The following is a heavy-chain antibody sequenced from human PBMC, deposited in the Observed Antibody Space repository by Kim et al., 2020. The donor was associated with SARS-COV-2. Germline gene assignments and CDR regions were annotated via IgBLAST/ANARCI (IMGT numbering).Heavy chain of an antibody. V-gene: IGHV3-23*01. Sequence: GGSLRLSCAASGFTFSSYAMSWVRQAPGKGLEWVSAISGSGGSTYYADSVKGRFTISRDNSKNTLYLQMNSLRAEDTAVYYCAKGGLSPDSSGYYALPYYFDYWGQGTLVTVSS. J-gene: IGHJ4*02. CDR2: ISGSGGST. CDR3: AKGGLSPDSSGYYALPYYFDY. CDR1: GFTFSSYA. D-gene: IGHD3-22*01.